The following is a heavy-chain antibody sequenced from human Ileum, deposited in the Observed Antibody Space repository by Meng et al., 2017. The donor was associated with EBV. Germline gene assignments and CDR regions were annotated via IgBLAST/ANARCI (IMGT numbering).Heavy chain of an antibody. V-gene: IGHV6-1*01. CDR1: GDSVSSNSAA. Sequence: QGPLQQSGPGLVKPSATLSLTRAISGDSVSSNSAAWNWIRQSPSRGLEWLGRTYYRSKWYNDYAVSVKSRITINPDTSKNQFSLQLNSVTPEDTAVYYCARDSSSSAYSPFDYWGQGTLVTVSS. D-gene: IGHD3-22*01. CDR3: ARDSSSSAYSPFDY. CDR2: TYYRSKWYN. J-gene: IGHJ4*02.